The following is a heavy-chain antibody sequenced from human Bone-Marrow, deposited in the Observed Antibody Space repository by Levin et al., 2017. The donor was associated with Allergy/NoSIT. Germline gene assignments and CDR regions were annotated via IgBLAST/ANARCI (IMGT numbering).Heavy chain of an antibody. J-gene: IGHJ4*02. CDR1: GGSISSSNW. D-gene: IGHD6-19*01. V-gene: IGHV4-4*02. CDR2: IYHSGST. CDR3: ARDKASFSSGWMFGYYFDY. Sequence: SETLSLTCAVSGGSISSSNWWSWVRQPPGKGLEWIGEIYHSGSTNYNPSLKSRVTISVDKSKNQFSLKLSSVTAADTAVYYCARDKASFSSGWMFGYYFDYWGQGTLVTVSS.